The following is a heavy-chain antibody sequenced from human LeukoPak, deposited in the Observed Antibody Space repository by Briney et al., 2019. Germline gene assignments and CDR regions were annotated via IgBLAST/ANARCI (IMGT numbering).Heavy chain of an antibody. CDR1: GFTLRSYS. V-gene: IGHV3-21*01. J-gene: IGHJ4*02. D-gene: IGHD1-26*01. CDR3: ERDASGSSTGLIDS. CDR2: VSTSRYYI. Sequence: GGSLRLSCVASGFTLRSYSMNWVRQAPGKGLEWVSYVSTSRYYIYYADSVKGRFTISRDDAKNSLYLQMNSLRAEDTAIYYCERDASGSSTGLIDSWGQGTLVTVSS.